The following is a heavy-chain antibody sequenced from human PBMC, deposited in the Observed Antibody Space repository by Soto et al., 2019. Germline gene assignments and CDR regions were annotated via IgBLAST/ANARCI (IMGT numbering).Heavy chain of an antibody. CDR1: GGTFSNDA. D-gene: IGHD7-27*01. V-gene: IGHV1-69*01. CDR3: ARDGMGTIVGGMDV. CDR2: IIPIYGTT. J-gene: IGHJ6*02. Sequence: QVQLVQSGAEVKNHGSSVKVSCKTSGGTFSNDAISWVRQAPGQGLEWMGGIIPIYGTTHYAQKLQDRLQLTADESTGTAYMELSSLRSDDTGVYYCARDGMGTIVGGMDVWGQGTTVTVSS.